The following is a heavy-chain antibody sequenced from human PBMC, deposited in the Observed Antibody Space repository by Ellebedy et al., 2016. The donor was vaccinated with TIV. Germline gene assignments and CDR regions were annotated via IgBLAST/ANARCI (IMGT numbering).Heavy chain of an antibody. D-gene: IGHD5-18*01. CDR1: GFTFSSYA. Sequence: GESLKISCAASGFTFSSYAMSWVRQAPGTGLEWVSAISGSGGSTYYADSVKGRFTISRDNSKNTLYLQMNSLRAEDTAVYYCARDQVYGIQLWFDYWGQGTLVTVSS. V-gene: IGHV3-23*01. CDR2: ISGSGGST. CDR3: ARDQVYGIQLWFDY. J-gene: IGHJ4*02.